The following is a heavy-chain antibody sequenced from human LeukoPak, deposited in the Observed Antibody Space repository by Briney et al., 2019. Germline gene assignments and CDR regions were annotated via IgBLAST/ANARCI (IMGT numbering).Heavy chain of an antibody. CDR2: INPNSGGT. Sequence: ASVKVSCKASGYTFTGYYKHWVRQAPGQGLEWMGWINPNSGGTNYAQKFQGWVTMTRDTSISTAYMELSRLRSDDTAVYYYARSTAGYSSSWYLFIDAFDIWGQGTMVTVSS. J-gene: IGHJ3*02. CDR1: GYTFTGYY. D-gene: IGHD6-13*01. CDR3: ARSTAGYSSSWYLFIDAFDI. V-gene: IGHV1-2*04.